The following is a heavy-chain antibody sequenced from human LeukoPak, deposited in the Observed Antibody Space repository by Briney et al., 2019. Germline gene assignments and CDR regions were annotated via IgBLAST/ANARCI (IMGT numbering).Heavy chain of an antibody. Sequence: PSETLSLTCTVSGGSISTYYWSWIRQPAGKGLEWIGRIYTSGSTNYNPTLKSRVTMSVDTSKNQFSLRLSSVTAVDTAIYYCARGICSGGSCSAPGSFDYWGQGTLVTVSS. V-gene: IGHV4-4*07. D-gene: IGHD2-15*01. CDR2: IYTSGST. CDR3: ARGICSGGSCSAPGSFDY. CDR1: GGSISTYY. J-gene: IGHJ4*02.